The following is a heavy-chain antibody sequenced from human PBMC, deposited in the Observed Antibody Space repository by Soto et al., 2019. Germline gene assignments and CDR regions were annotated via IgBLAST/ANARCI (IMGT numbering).Heavy chain of an antibody. CDR1: GGTFSNYA. J-gene: IGHJ4*02. V-gene: IGHV1-69*12. Sequence: QVRLEQSEAEVKKPESSVKVSCKASGGTFSNYAISWVRQAPGQGLEWMGVIILPFGTPNYAQTFQGRVTITADESMTTAYMELSGLRSEDTAVYYCARGPDYEGYFDYWGRGTLVTVSS. CDR3: ARGPDYEGYFDY. CDR2: IILPFGTP. D-gene: IGHD4-17*01.